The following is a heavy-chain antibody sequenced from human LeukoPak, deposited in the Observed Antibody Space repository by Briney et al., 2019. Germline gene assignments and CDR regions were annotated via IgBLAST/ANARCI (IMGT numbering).Heavy chain of an antibody. D-gene: IGHD6-19*01. CDR1: GFTFSSYP. Sequence: PGGSLRLSCAASGFTFSSYPMTWVRQAPGKGPEWVSFISDSGGITYYADSVKGRFTISRDNSKNTLYLQMSGLRDEDTAVYYCAKDRDTTSARAGSAFDYWGQGTLVTVSS. V-gene: IGHV3-23*01. CDR3: AKDRDTTSARAGSAFDY. CDR2: ISDSGGIT. J-gene: IGHJ4*02.